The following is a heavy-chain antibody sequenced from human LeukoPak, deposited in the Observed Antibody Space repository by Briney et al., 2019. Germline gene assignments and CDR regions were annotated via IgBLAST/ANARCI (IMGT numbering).Heavy chain of an antibody. J-gene: IGHJ6*02. CDR3: AREYYYDSSGYQDYYYYGMDV. D-gene: IGHD3-22*01. CDR1: GGTFSSYA. CDR2: IIPIFGTA. Sequence: ASVMVSCKASGGTFSSYAISWVRQAPGQGLEWMGGIIPIFGTANYAQKFQGRVTITADESTSTAYMELSSLRSEDTAVYYCAREYYYDSSGYQDYYYYGMDVWGQGTTVTVSS. V-gene: IGHV1-69*13.